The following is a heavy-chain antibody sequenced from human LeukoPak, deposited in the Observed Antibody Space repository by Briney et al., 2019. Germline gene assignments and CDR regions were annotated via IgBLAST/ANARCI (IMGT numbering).Heavy chain of an antibody. CDR2: ISRRADST. Sequence: GGSLRLSCAASGFTFSSYAMSWVRQAPGKGLEWVAAISRRADSTYYADSVKGRLTISRDNAKSSLFLQMDNLRAEDTAVYYCAKDIYSSTARASDIWGQGTMVTVSS. D-gene: IGHD6-13*01. J-gene: IGHJ3*02. CDR3: AKDIYSSTARASDI. CDR1: GFTFSSYA. V-gene: IGHV3-23*01.